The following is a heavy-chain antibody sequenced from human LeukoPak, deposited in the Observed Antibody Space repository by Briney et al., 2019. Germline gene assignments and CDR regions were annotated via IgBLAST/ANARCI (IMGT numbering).Heavy chain of an antibody. Sequence: ASVKVSCKASGYTFTGYYMHWVRQAPGQGLEWMGWINPNSGGTNYAQKFQGRVTMTRDTSICTAYMELSRLRSDDTAVYYCARDLSLLLWFGELLSSEGIDYWGQGTLVTVSS. V-gene: IGHV1-2*02. CDR3: ARDLSLLLWFGELLSSEGIDY. CDR1: GYTFTGYY. D-gene: IGHD3-10*01. CDR2: INPNSGGT. J-gene: IGHJ4*02.